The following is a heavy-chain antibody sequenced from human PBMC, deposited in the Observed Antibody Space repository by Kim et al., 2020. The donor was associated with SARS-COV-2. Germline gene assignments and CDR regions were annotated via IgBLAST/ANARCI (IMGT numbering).Heavy chain of an antibody. CDR2: ISYDGSNK. CDR3: ARDRYYYDSSGYYYLRYYYYYGMDV. Sequence: GGSLRLSCAASGFTFSSYAIHWVRQAPGKGLEWVAVISYDGSNKYYADSVKGRFTISRDNSKNTLYLQMNSLRAEDTAVYYFARDRYYYDSSGYYYLRYYYYYGMDVWGQGTSVTVSS. CDR1: GFTFSSYA. J-gene: IGHJ6*02. V-gene: IGHV3-30-3*01. D-gene: IGHD3-22*01.